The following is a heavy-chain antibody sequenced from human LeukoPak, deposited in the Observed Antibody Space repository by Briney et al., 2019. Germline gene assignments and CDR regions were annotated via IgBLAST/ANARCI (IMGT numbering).Heavy chain of an antibody. D-gene: IGHD3-9*01. CDR3: ARHHSPLYYDILTGQTDY. CDR1: GYIFTSYR. J-gene: IGHJ4*02. CDR2: IDPSDSYT. Sequence: LGESLKISCKGSGYIFTSYRISWVRQMPGKGLEWMGRIDPSDSYTNYSPSFQGHVTISADKSISTAYLQWSSLKASDTAMYYCARHHSPLYYDILTGQTDYWGQGTLVTVSS. V-gene: IGHV5-10-1*01.